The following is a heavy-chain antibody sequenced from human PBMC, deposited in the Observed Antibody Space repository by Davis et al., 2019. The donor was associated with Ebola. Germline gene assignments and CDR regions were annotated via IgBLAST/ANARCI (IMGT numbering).Heavy chain of an antibody. CDR2: IIPIFGTA. CDR1: GGTFSSYA. J-gene: IGHJ6*03. D-gene: IGHD6-6*01. Sequence: SVKVSCKASGGTFSSYAISWVRQAPGQGLEWMGGIIPIFGTANYAQKFQGRVTITADESTSTAYMELSSLRSEDTAVYYCARCEYSSSFYYYYYYMDVWGKGTTVTVSS. V-gene: IGHV1-69*13. CDR3: ARCEYSSSFYYYYYYMDV.